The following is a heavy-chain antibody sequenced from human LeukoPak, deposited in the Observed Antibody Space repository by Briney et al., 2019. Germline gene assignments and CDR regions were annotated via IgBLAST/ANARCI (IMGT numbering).Heavy chain of an antibody. Sequence: SETLSLTCTVPGGSISSYYWSWIRQPAGKGLEWIGRIYTSGSTNYNPSLKSRVTMSVDTSKNQFSLKLSSVTAADTAVYYCARGGAAMVTHYYYGMDVWGQGTTVTVSS. J-gene: IGHJ6*02. CDR2: IYTSGST. CDR1: GGSISSYY. V-gene: IGHV4-4*07. D-gene: IGHD5-18*01. CDR3: ARGGAAMVTHYYYGMDV.